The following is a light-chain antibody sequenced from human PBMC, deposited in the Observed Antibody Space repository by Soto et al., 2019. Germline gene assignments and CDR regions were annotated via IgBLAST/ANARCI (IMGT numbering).Light chain of an antibody. CDR3: QQRNSRYT. V-gene: IGKV3-11*01. CDR2: EAS. J-gene: IGKJ2*01. CDR1: QSVSSY. Sequence: EIVLTQSPATLSLSPGERATLSCRASQSVSSYLAWYQQKPGQAPRLLIYEASNRATGIPARFSGSGSGTDFTLTISSLEPEDFAVYCCQQRNSRYTFGQGTKLEIK.